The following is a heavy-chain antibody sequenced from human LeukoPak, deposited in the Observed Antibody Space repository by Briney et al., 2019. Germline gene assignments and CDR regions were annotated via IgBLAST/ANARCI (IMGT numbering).Heavy chain of an antibody. CDR1: GFTFSNAW. CDR2: IKSKTHGGTT. V-gene: IGHV3-15*01. Sequence: GGSLRLSCAASGFTFSNAWMSWVRQAPGKGLEWVGRIKSKTHGGTTDYAAPVKGRFTISRDDSKNTLYLQMNSLKTEDTAVYYCTTPPGEAVDYWGQGTLVTVSS. J-gene: IGHJ4*02. D-gene: IGHD1-26*01. CDR3: TTPPGEAVDY.